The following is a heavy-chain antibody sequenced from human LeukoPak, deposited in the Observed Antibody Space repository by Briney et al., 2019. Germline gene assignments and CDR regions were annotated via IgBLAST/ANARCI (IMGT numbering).Heavy chain of an antibody. J-gene: IGHJ3*02. CDR2: IYYSGIT. CDR1: GGSISSGDYY. Sequence: SQTLSLTCTVSGGSISSGDYYWSWIRQPPGKGLEWIGYIYYSGITYYNPSLKSRVTISVDTSKNQFSLKLSSVTAADTAVYYCARDQEYSSSHISDAFDIWGQGTMVTVSS. CDR3: ARDQEYSSSHISDAFDI. V-gene: IGHV4-30-4*01. D-gene: IGHD6-13*01.